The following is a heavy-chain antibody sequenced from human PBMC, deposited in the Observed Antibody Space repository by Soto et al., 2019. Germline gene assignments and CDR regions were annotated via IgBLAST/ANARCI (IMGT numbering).Heavy chain of an antibody. J-gene: IGHJ4*02. D-gene: IGHD2-15*01. CDR2: ISAYNGNT. V-gene: IGHV1-18*01. CDR3: ARREYPRSPGDY. Sequence: ASVKASCKASGYTFTRYGISWVRQAPGQGLEWMGWISAYNGNTNYAQKLQGRVTMTTDTSTSTAYMELRSLRSDDTAVYYCARREYPRSPGDYWGQGTLVTVSS. CDR1: GYTFTRYG.